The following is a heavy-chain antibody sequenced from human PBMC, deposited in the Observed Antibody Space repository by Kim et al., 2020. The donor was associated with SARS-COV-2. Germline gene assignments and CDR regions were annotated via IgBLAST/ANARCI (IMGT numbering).Heavy chain of an antibody. D-gene: IGHD2-15*01. J-gene: IGHJ6*02. CDR3: ARESPSGGSWHYYYYYGMDV. Sequence: RVTISVDTSKNQFSLKLSSVTAADTAVYYCARESPSGGSWHYYYYYGMDVWGQGTTVTVSS. V-gene: IGHV4-39*07.